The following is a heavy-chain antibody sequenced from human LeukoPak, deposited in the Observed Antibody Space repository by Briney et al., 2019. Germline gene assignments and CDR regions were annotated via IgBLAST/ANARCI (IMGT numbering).Heavy chain of an antibody. V-gene: IGHV3-23*01. CDR1: GFIFSTTD. CDR3: AKGGYFSFDM. CDR2: ISGTNGIT. J-gene: IGHJ3*02. Sequence: PGGSLRLSCAASGFIFSTTDMSWVRQTPGKGLEWVSGISGTNGITYYADPVKGRFTISRDNSKNTLYLQMHSLRAEDTAIYFCAKGGYFSFDMWGQGTKVTVSS. D-gene: IGHD2-2*03.